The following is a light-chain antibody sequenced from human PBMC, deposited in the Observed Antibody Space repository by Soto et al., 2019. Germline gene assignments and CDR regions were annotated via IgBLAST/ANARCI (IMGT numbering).Light chain of an antibody. J-gene: IGKJ1*01. CDR2: GAS. Sequence: IVLTPSPGTLSLSPGERATLSCRASQSVSSSYLAWYQQKPGQAPRLLIYGASSRATGIPARFSGSGSGTDFTLTISRLEPEDFAVYYCQQYGSSPSTFGQGTKVDIK. V-gene: IGKV3-20*01. CDR1: QSVSSSY. CDR3: QQYGSSPST.